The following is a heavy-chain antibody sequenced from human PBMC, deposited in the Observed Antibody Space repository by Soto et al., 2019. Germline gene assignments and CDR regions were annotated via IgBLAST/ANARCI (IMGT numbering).Heavy chain of an antibody. Sequence: AETLSLTCTVSGGSISSNKYYWGWIRQSPGKGLEWIGSVYYSGNTYYNPSLKSRVTISVDTPKNQFSLKLSSVTAADASVYYCARDHPYRDNWAFDYWGQGAQVTVSS. D-gene: IGHD3-16*02. J-gene: IGHJ4*02. CDR1: GGSISSNKYY. CDR2: VYYSGNT. CDR3: ARDHPYRDNWAFDY. V-gene: IGHV4-39*02.